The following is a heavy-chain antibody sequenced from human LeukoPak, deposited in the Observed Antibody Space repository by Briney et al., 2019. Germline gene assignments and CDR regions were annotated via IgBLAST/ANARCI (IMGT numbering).Heavy chain of an antibody. Sequence: GGSLRLSCAASGFTLSSYSMNWVRQAPGKGLEWISYVTSAGSTIYYAESVKGRFTISRDNANNSLYLQMSSLRVEDTAVYYCAKDRYSSGWRTYFDYWGQGTLVTVSS. CDR1: GFTLSSYS. CDR3: AKDRYSSGWRTYFDY. J-gene: IGHJ4*02. CDR2: VTSAGSTI. V-gene: IGHV3-48*01. D-gene: IGHD6-19*01.